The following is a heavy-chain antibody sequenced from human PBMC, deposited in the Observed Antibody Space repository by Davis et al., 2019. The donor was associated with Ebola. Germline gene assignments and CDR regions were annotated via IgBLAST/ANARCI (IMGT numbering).Heavy chain of an antibody. CDR3: ASSILDPRSSSWYQFDY. CDR1: GYTFTSYG. D-gene: IGHD6-13*01. Sequence: ALVKVSCKASGYTFTSYGISWVRQAPGQGLEWMGWISAYNGNTNYAQKLQGRVTMTTDTSTSTAYMELRSLRSDDTAVYYCASSILDPRSSSWYQFDYWGQGTLVTVSS. J-gene: IGHJ4*02. CDR2: ISAYNGNT. V-gene: IGHV1-18*01.